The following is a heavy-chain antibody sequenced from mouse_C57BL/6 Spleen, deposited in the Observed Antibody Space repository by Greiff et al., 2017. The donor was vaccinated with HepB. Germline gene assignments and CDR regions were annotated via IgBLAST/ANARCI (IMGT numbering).Heavy chain of an antibody. Sequence: EVMLVESGGGLVKPGGSLKLSCAASGFTFSSYAMSWVRQTPEKRLEWVATISDGGSYTYYPDNVKGRFTISRDNAKNNLYLQMSHLKSEDTAMYYCSRCYSSSFIEAMDYWGQGTSVTVSS. J-gene: IGHJ4*01. CDR1: GFTFSSYA. D-gene: IGHD1-1*01. CDR2: ISDGGSYT. V-gene: IGHV5-4*03. CDR3: SRCYSSSFIEAMDY.